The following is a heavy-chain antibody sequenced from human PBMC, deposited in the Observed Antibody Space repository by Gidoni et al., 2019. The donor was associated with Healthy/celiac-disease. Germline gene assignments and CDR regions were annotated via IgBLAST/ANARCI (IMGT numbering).Heavy chain of an antibody. CDR2: ISYEGSNK. CDR1: GFTFSTYG. Sequence: QVQLVESGGGVVQPGRSLRLSCAASGFTFSTYGMHWVRQAPGKGLEWVAVISYEGSNKYYADSVKGRFTISRDNSKNTLYLQMNSLRAEDTAVYYCAKNFEGFWSGYPPSGMDVWGQGTTVTVSS. D-gene: IGHD3-3*01. CDR3: AKNFEGFWSGYPPSGMDV. J-gene: IGHJ6*02. V-gene: IGHV3-30*18.